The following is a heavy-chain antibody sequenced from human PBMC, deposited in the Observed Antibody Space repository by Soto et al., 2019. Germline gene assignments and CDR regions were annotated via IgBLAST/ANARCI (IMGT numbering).Heavy chain of an antibody. CDR1: GGTFSSFV. D-gene: IGHD3-22*01. Sequence: ASVKASCKSSGGTFSSFVISWVRQAPGQGLEWMGRIIPSIGIINYAQKFQGRVTITADTSTSTAYMELSSLSSDDTAVYYCAREGDMKFHSDSSDEPGYWGQGTLVTVSS. CDR3: AREGDMKFHSDSSDEPGY. V-gene: IGHV1-69*04. CDR2: IIPSIGII. J-gene: IGHJ4*02.